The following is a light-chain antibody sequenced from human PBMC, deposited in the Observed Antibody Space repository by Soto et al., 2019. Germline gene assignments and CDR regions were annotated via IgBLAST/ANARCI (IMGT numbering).Light chain of an antibody. Sequence: DIQMTQSPSSVAASLGDSVTITCRASQAVQNWFDWYQHKPGQAPKLLVFAASSLQSGVPSRFSATGFGTDFTLIINSLQPEDFATYYGQQVKSFPKTFGQGTKL. CDR1: QAVQNW. V-gene: IGKV1-12*01. CDR3: QQVKSFPKT. CDR2: AAS. J-gene: IGKJ2*01.